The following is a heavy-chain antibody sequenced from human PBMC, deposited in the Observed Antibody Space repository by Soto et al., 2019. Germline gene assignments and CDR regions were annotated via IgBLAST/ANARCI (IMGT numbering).Heavy chain of an antibody. CDR1: GFTFSSYA. Sequence: QVQLVESGGGVVQPGRSLRLSCAASGFTFSSYAMHWVRQAPGKGLEWVAVISYDGSNKYYADSVKGRFTISRDNSKNTLYLQMNGLRAEDTAVYYWARERRGYSYGRDAFDIWGRGTMVTVSS. CDR2: ISYDGSNK. V-gene: IGHV3-30-3*01. CDR3: ARERRGYSYGRDAFDI. D-gene: IGHD5-18*01. J-gene: IGHJ3*02.